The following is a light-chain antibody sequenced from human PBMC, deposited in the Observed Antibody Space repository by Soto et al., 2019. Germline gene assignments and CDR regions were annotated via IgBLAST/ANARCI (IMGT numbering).Light chain of an antibody. CDR2: AAS. CDR1: QRISSY. CDR3: QQGYTTPT. V-gene: IGKV1-39*01. Sequence: DIQMTQSPSSLSASVGDRVTITCRASQRISSYVNWYQQKPGKAPMLLIYAASSLQSGVPSRFSGSGSGTYFTLTISSLQPEDFATYFWQQGYTTPTCGQGTKVEIK. J-gene: IGKJ1*01.